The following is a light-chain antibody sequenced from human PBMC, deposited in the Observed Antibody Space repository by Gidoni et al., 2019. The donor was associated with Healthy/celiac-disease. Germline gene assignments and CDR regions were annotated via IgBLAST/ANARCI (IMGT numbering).Light chain of an antibody. J-gene: IGKJ3*01. Sequence: DIQMTQSPSSLSASVGDRVTITCRASQSISSYLNWYQQKPGKAPKLLIYAASSLQSGVPSRFSGSGSGTDFTLTISSLQPEDFATYYCQQSCSTPLLTFGPGTKVDIK. CDR3: QQSCSTPLLT. V-gene: IGKV1-39*01. CDR2: AAS. CDR1: QSISSY.